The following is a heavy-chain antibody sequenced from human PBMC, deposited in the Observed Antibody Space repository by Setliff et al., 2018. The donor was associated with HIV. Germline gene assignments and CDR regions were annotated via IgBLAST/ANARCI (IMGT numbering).Heavy chain of an antibody. CDR2: IYHSGST. CDR1: GYSINSGYY. J-gene: IGHJ4*02. Sequence: SETLSLTCTVFGYSINSGYYWGWIRQSPGKGLEWIGYIYHSGSTFYNPSLKSRVTISVDRSKNQFSLKLTSVTAADTAVYYCARSSRVNCGGDCYLFDYWGQGTPVTVSS. D-gene: IGHD2-21*02. CDR3: ARSSRVNCGGDCYLFDY. V-gene: IGHV4-38-2*02.